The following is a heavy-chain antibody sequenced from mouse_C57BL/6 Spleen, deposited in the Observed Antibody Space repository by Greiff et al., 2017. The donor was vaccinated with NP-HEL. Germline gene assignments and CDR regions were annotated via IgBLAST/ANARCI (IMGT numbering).Heavy chain of an antibody. CDR3: ARWALARDYFDY. CDR2: INPYNGDT. D-gene: IGHD6-1*01. CDR1: GYSFTGYF. V-gene: IGHV1-20*01. Sequence: EVKVEESGPELVKPGDSVKISCKASGYSFTGYFMNWVMQSHGKSLEWIGRINPYNGDTFYNQKFKGKATLTVDKSSSTAHMELRSLTSEDSAVYYCARWALARDYFDYWGQGTTLTVSS. J-gene: IGHJ2*01.